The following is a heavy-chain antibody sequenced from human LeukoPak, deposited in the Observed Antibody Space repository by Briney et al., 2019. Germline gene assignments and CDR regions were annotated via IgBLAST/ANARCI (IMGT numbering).Heavy chain of an antibody. CDR2: IYPGDSET. V-gene: IGHV5-51*01. CDR3: ARQYITGWQSFDY. Sequence: GESLKISCKPSGYSFTSSWIGWVRQMPGKGLEWMGIIYPGDSETIYSPSFQGQVTISVDKSFSTAYLQWGSLKASDTAMYYCARQYITGWQSFDYWGQGTLVTVSS. CDR1: GYSFTSSW. D-gene: IGHD6-19*01. J-gene: IGHJ4*02.